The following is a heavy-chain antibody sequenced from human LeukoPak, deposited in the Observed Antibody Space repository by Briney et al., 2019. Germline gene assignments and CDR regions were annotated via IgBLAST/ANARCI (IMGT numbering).Heavy chain of an antibody. J-gene: IGHJ6*03. V-gene: IGHV4-59*01. CDR1: GGSISSYY. D-gene: IGHD2-2*01. CDR3: AATNPTYQLLSYYYYYYMDV. CDR2: IYYSGST. Sequence: PSETLSLTCTVSGGSISSYYWSWIRQPPGKGLEWIGYIYYSGSTNYNPSLKSRVTISVDTSKNQFSLKLSSVTAADTAVYYCAATNPTYQLLSYYYYYYMDVWGKGTTVTVSS.